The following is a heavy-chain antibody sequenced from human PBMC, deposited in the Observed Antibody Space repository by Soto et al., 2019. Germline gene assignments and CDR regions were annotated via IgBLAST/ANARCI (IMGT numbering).Heavy chain of an antibody. CDR2: IKQDGSEK. D-gene: IGHD3-3*01. V-gene: IGHV3-7*03. CDR3: ARDWDYDFWSGYPDY. J-gene: IGHJ4*02. Sequence: GGSLRLSCAASGFTFSSYWMSWARQAPGKGLEWVANIKQDGSEKYYVDSVKGRFTISRDNAKNSLYLQMNSLRAEDTAVYYCARDWDYDFWSGYPDYWGQGTLVTVSS. CDR1: GFTFSSYW.